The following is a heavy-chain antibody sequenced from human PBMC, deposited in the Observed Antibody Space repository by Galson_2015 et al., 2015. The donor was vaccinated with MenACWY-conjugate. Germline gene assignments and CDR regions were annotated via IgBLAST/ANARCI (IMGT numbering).Heavy chain of an antibody. J-gene: IGHJ6*02. CDR2: ISGSGGST. V-gene: IGHV3-23*01. CDR1: GFTFSSYA. D-gene: IGHD6-13*01. Sequence: SLRLSCAASGFTFSSYAMSWVRQAPGKGLEWVSAISGSGGSTYYADSVKGRFTISRDNSKNTLYLQMNSLRAEDTAVYYCAKGIAAAGRYYYYGMDVWGQGTTVTVSS. CDR3: AKGIAAAGRYYYYGMDV.